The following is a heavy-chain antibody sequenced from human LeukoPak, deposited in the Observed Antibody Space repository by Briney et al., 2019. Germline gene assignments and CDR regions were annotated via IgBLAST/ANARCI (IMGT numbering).Heavy chain of an antibody. CDR2: IWYGGSNK. Sequence: GGSLRLSCAASGFTFSSYGMHWVRQAPGKGLEWVAVIWYGGSNKYYADSVKGRFTICRDNSKNTLYLQMNSLRAEDTAVYYCARDPNKYYYDSSGPIEYYFDYWGQGTLVTVSS. CDR3: ARDPNKYYYDSSGPIEYYFDY. J-gene: IGHJ4*02. D-gene: IGHD3-22*01. CDR1: GFTFSSYG. V-gene: IGHV3-33*01.